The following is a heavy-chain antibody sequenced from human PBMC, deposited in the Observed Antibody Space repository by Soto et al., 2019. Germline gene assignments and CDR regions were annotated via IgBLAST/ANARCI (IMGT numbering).Heavy chain of an antibody. J-gene: IGHJ4*02. D-gene: IGHD3-3*02. CDR3: ARGGATIFGAIDS. CDR2: FLASGGNT. CDR1: GYSFFSYY. V-gene: IGHV1-46*01. Sequence: ASVKVSCKASGYSFFSYYIHWVRQAPGQGLEWMGRFLASGGNTDYAQRFRGRVSMTRDTSSTNTVSLELTSLTSDDTAVYYCARGGATIFGAIDSWGQGTRVTVSS.